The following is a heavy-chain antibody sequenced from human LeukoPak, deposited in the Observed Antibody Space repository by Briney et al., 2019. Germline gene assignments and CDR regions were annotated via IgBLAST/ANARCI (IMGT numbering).Heavy chain of an antibody. CDR1: GGSFSGYY. CDR2: INHSGST. D-gene: IGHD3-3*01. V-gene: IGHV4-34*01. Sequence: SETLSLTCAVYGGSFSGYYWSWIRQPPGKGLEWIGEINHSGSTNYNPSLKSRVTISVDTSKNQFSLKLSSVTAADTAVYYCARGGISAVDGVVIKHYYYYYGIDVWGQGTTVTVSS. J-gene: IGHJ6*02. CDR3: ARGGISAVDGVVIKHYYYYYGIDV.